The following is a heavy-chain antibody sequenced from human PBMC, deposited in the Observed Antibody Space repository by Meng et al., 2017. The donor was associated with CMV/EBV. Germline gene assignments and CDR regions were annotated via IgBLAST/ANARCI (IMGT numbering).Heavy chain of an antibody. CDR2: IVVGSGNT. V-gene: IGHV1-58*01. J-gene: IGHJ6*02. CDR1: GFTFTSSA. Sequence: SVQVSCKASGFTFTSSAVQWVRQARGQRLEWIGWIVVGSGNTNYAQKFQERVTITSDMSTSTAYMELSSLRYEDTAVYYCAADSVDWTHCSSTSCYFDYYYGMDVWGQGTTVTVSS. D-gene: IGHD2-2*01. CDR3: AADSVDWTHCSSTSCYFDYYYGMDV.